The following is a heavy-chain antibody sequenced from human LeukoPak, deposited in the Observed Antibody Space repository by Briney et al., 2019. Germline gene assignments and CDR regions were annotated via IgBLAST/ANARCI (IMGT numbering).Heavy chain of an antibody. J-gene: IGHJ6*02. D-gene: IGHD2/OR15-2a*01. CDR1: GYTFITYY. V-gene: IGHV1-46*03. Sequence: ASVKVSSKTSGYTFITYYIHWVRQATGQEREGMGIINPSSGATNYAQKFQGRVTMTRDTSTSTVYMELSSQRSEGTAVYYCARATNFYWDYGMATWGQGATGTVSS. CDR2: INPSSGAT. CDR3: ARATNFYWDYGMAT.